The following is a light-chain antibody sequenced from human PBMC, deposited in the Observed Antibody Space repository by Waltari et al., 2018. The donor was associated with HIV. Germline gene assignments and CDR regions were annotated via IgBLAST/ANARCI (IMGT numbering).Light chain of an antibody. Sequence: QSALTQPASVSGSPGQSITISCTGSSSDIGYYKYVSWYQQHPGKVPKLMIFDVTNRPAGVSDRFSGSKSGNTASLTISGLQAEDEADYYCSSYTRSSTWVFGGGTKLTVL. CDR3: SSYTRSSTWV. CDR2: DVT. J-gene: IGLJ3*02. CDR1: SSDIGYYKY. V-gene: IGLV2-14*03.